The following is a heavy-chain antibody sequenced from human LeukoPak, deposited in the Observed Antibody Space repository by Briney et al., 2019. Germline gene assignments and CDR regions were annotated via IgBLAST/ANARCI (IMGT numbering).Heavy chain of an antibody. V-gene: IGHV1-18*01. D-gene: IGHD3-3*01. J-gene: IGHJ3*02. CDR3: ARDQARTYYDFWSGYYNYDAFDI. CDR1: GYTFTSYG. Sequence: GASVKVSCKASGYTFTSYGISWVRQAPGQGLEWMGWISAYNGNTNYAQKLQGRVTMTTDTSTSTAYMELRSLRSDDTAVYYCARDQARTYYDFWSGYYNYDAFDIWGQGTMVTVSS. CDR2: ISAYNGNT.